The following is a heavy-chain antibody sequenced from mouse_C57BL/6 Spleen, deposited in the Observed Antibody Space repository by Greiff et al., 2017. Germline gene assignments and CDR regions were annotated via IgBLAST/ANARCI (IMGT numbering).Heavy chain of an antibody. D-gene: IGHD1-1*01. Sequence: EVKLMESGAELVRPGASVKLSCTASGFNIKDYYMHWVKQRPEQGLEWIGRIDPEDGDTEYAPKFQGKATMTADTSSNTAYLQLSSLTSEDTAVYYCTTSITTVVASYYFDYWGQGTTLTVSS. CDR3: TTSITTVVASYYFDY. J-gene: IGHJ2*01. V-gene: IGHV14-1*01. CDR1: GFNIKDYY. CDR2: IDPEDGDT.